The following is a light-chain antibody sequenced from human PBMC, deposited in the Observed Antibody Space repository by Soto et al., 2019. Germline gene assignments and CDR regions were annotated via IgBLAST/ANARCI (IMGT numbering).Light chain of an antibody. V-gene: IGKV3-20*01. CDR1: QSVTSNY. J-gene: IGKJ5*01. CDR2: GAS. CDR3: QHYNYWPYT. Sequence: EIVLTQSPGTLSLSPGERATLSCGASQSVTSNYLAWYQQKPGQAPRLLIFGASIRVTGIPDRFIGSGSGTDFTLTISSLQSEDFAVYYCQHYNYWPYTFGQGTRLEIK.